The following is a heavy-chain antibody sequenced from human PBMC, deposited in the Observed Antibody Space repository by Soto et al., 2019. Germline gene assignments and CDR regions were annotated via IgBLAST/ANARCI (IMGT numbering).Heavy chain of an antibody. J-gene: IGHJ6*02. D-gene: IGHD3-3*01. CDR2: IYYSGST. CDR3: ARLRWYDFGVVISPGYDYGMDV. Sequence: SETLSLTCTVSGGSISSYYWSWIRQPPGKGLEWIGYIYYSGSTNYNPSLKSRVTISVDTSKNQFSLKLSSVTAADTAVYYCARLRWYDFGVVISPGYDYGMDVWGQGTTVTVSS. V-gene: IGHV4-59*08. CDR1: GGSISSYY.